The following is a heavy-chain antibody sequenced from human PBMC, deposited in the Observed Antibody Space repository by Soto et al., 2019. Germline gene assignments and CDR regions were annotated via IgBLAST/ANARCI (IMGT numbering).Heavy chain of an antibody. D-gene: IGHD4-17*01. V-gene: IGHV3-30*18. Sequence: PGGSLRLSCAASGFTFSSYGMHWVRQAPGKGLEWVAVISYDGSNKYYADSVKGRFTISRDNSKNTLYLQMNSLRAEDTAVYYCAKAAFTVTTTLSLYYFDYWGQGTLVTVSS. CDR1: GFTFSSYG. J-gene: IGHJ4*02. CDR2: ISYDGSNK. CDR3: AKAAFTVTTTLSLYYFDY.